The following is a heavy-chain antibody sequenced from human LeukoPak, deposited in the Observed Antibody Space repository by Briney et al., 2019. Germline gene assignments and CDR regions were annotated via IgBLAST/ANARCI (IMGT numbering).Heavy chain of an antibody. CDR3: AKDFSNWAFDY. CDR2: ISYDGSNK. Sequence: GSLRLSCAASGFTFSSYGMHWVRQAPGKGLEWVAVISYDGSNKYYADSVKGRFTISRDNSKNTLYLQMNSLRAEDTAVYYCAKDFSNWAFDYWGQGTLVTVSS. J-gene: IGHJ4*02. V-gene: IGHV3-30*18. CDR1: GFTFSSYG. D-gene: IGHD7-27*01.